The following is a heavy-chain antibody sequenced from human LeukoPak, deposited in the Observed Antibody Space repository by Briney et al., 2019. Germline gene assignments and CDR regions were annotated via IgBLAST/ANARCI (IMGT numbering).Heavy chain of an antibody. CDR2: INPNSGGT. V-gene: IGHV1-2*02. CDR1: GYTFTGYY. D-gene: IGHD6-6*01. J-gene: IGHJ3*02. Sequence: ASVKVSCKASGYTFTGYYMHWVRQARGQGLEWMGWINPNSGGTNYAQKFQGRVTMTRDTSISTAYMELSKLRSDDTAVYYCARDRSPYSSSSDAFDIWGQGTMVTVSS. CDR3: ARDRSPYSSSSDAFDI.